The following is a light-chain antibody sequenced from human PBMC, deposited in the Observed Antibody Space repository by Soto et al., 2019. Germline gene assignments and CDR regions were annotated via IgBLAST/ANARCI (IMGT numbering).Light chain of an antibody. J-gene: IGKJ5*01. Sequence: EIVVTQSPATLSLSPGDRATLSCRASQSVSTYLAWYQQKPGQAPRLLIYDASNRATGIPARFSGSGSGTDFTLTISSLEPEDFAVYYCQQRSDWPITFGQGTRLEIK. CDR1: QSVSTY. V-gene: IGKV3-11*01. CDR3: QQRSDWPIT. CDR2: DAS.